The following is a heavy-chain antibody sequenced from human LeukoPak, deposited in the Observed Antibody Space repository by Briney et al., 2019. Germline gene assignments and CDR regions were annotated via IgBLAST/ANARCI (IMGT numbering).Heavy chain of an antibody. Sequence: GGSLRLSCAASGFTFSSYWMSWVRQAPGKGLEWVANIKQDGSEKYYVDSVKGRFTISRDNAKNSLYLQMNGLRAEDTAVYYCARAVAGEWFDPWGQGTLVTVSS. V-gene: IGHV3-7*01. J-gene: IGHJ5*02. CDR2: IKQDGSEK. CDR3: ARAVAGEWFDP. CDR1: GFTFSSYW. D-gene: IGHD6-19*01.